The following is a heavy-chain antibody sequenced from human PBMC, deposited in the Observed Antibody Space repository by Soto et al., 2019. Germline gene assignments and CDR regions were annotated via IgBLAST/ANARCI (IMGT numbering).Heavy chain of an antibody. Sequence: QVQVVQSGAEVKKPGSSVKVSCKASGGSFSNYGISWVRQAPGQGLEWMGGIIPVFGTPHYAQKFQDRFTTTADESTSTVYMEVSSLTSEDTAVYYCARGDATKIVVTTYYGLDVWGQGTTVTVSS. J-gene: IGHJ6*02. D-gene: IGHD3-22*01. CDR3: ARGDATKIVVTTYYGLDV. CDR2: IIPVFGTP. CDR1: GGSFSNYG. V-gene: IGHV1-69*12.